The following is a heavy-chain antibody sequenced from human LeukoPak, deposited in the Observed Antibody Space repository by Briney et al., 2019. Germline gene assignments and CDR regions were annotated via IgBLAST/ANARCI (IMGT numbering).Heavy chain of an antibody. V-gene: IGHV3-30*02. CDR3: AKSSAYYYMDA. J-gene: IGHJ6*03. CDR2: IGNDGSKE. CDR1: GFTFSGYG. Sequence: GGSLRLSCAASGFTFSGYGMHWVRQAPGKGLEWLAIIGNDGSKEYYADSVKGRLTISRDNSNNTLYLHMNSLRAEDTAVYYCAKSSAYYYMDAWGQGTTVTVSS. D-gene: IGHD3-10*01.